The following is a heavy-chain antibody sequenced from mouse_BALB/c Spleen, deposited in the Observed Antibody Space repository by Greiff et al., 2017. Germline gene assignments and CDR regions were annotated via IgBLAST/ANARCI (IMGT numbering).Heavy chain of an antibody. J-gene: IGHJ4*01. Sequence: QVHVKQSGAELVRPGTSVKVSCKASGYAFTNYLIEWVKQRPGQGLEWIGVINPGSGGTNYNEKFKGKATLTADKSSSTAYMQLSSLTSDDSAVYFCARSSTGTKAMDYWGQGTSVTVSS. D-gene: IGHD4-1*02. CDR3: ARSSTGTKAMDY. V-gene: IGHV1-54*01. CDR2: INPGSGGT. CDR1: GYAFTNYL.